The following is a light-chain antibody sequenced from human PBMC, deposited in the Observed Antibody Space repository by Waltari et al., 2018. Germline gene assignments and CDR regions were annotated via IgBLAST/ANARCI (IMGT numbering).Light chain of an antibody. CDR2: AAF. Sequence: IQLTQPPSSLPAAVGDRGPRTCRASQGIRSYLALYQQKPGKAPKLLIYAAFTCQSGVPSRFSGSGSGTGFTLTISSLQPEDFATYYCQQLNTYPLTFGPGTKVDIK. V-gene: IGKV1-9*01. CDR3: QQLNTYPLT. CDR1: QGIRSY. J-gene: IGKJ3*01.